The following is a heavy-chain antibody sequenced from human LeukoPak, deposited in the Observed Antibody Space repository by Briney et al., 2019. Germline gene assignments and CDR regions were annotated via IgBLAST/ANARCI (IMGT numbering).Heavy chain of an antibody. J-gene: IGHJ4*02. Sequence: ASVKVSCKASGYTFTGYYMHWVRQAPGQGPEWMGWINPNNGVTNYAQKFQGRVTMTRDTSISTAYMELSRLRSDDTAAYYCASGPDTTTYFAGYYFDYWGQGTLVTVSS. V-gene: IGHV1-2*02. CDR3: ASGPDTTTYFAGYYFDY. CDR1: GYTFTGYY. CDR2: INPNNGVT. D-gene: IGHD2/OR15-2a*01.